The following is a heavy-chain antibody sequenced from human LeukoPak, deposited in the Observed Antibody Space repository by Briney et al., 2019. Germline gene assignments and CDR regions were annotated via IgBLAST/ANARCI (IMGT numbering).Heavy chain of an antibody. Sequence: PGGSLRLFCVASGFPFRSYAKGWVRQAPGKGLKWISSIRDSGDIAHYADSVRGRFTISRDNSKNTLYLQMSSLRPEDTAVYFCAKQTTGYYGSGVGFWGQGALVTVSS. CDR1: GFPFRSYA. J-gene: IGHJ4*02. CDR3: AKQTTGYYGSGVGF. CDR2: IRDSGDIA. D-gene: IGHD3-10*01. V-gene: IGHV3-23*01.